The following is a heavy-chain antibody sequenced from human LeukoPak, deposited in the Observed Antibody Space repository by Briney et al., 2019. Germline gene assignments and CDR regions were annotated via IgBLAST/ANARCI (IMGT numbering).Heavy chain of an antibody. V-gene: IGHV4-59*12. Sequence: SETLSLTCTVSGGSISSYYWGWIRQPPGKGLEWIGYIYYSGSTNYNPSLKSRVTISVDTSKNQFSLKLSSVTAADTAVYYCARGTVLRYFDWLLHRNPYYFDYWGQGTLVTVSS. CDR3: ARGTVLRYFDWLLHRNPYYFDY. D-gene: IGHD3-9*01. CDR2: IYYSGST. J-gene: IGHJ4*02. CDR1: GGSISSYY.